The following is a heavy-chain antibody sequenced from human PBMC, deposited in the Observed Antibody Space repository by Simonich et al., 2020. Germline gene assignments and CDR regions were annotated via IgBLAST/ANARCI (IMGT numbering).Heavy chain of an antibody. CDR3: ARGLIGGSYYY. D-gene: IGHD1-26*01. CDR2: INHSGST. CDR1: GGSFSGYY. J-gene: IGHJ4*02. V-gene: IGHV4-34*01. Sequence: QVQLQQWGAGLLKPSETLSLTCAVYGGSFSGYYWDWIRQPPGKGLEWIGVINHSGSTNYNPSLKSRVTRSVDTSKNQFSLKLSSVTAADTAVYYCARGLIGGSYYYWGQGTLVTVSS.